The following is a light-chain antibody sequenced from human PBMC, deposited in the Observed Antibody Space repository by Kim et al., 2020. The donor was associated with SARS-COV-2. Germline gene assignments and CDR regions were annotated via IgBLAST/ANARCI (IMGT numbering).Light chain of an antibody. V-gene: IGLV2-11*01. CDR1: SSEVGAYTY. CDR2: DLS. Sequence: SGTTSFTRTSSEVGAYTYVSWYQQHPGKAPKLMIYDLSNRPSGVPARFSGSKSGNTASLTISGLQAEDEADYYCCSYAGSYTRVFGTGTKVTVL. CDR3: CSYAGSYTRV. J-gene: IGLJ1*01.